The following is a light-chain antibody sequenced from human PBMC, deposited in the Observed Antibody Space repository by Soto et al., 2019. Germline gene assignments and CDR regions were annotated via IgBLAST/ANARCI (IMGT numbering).Light chain of an antibody. CDR3: HHYYSPPFA. V-gene: IGKV4-1*01. J-gene: IGKJ3*01. Sequence: IVMTQSPESLGVSLGERATINCKSNQTILYGSNNKNYLSWYQQKPGQPPKLLIYWASTRKYGVPARFSGRGSATDFTLSITTLQAEDVAVYYCHHYYSPPFAFGRGTKVHL. CDR1: QTILYGSNNKNY. CDR2: WAS.